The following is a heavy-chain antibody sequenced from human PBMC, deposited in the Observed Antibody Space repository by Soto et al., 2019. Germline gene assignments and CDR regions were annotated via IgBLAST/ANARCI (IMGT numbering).Heavy chain of an antibody. CDR2: IYYSGST. Sequence: PSETLSLTCTVSGGSISSYYWSWIRQPPGKGLEWIGYIYYSGSTNYNPSLKSRVTISVDTSKNQFSLKLSSVTAADTAVYYCARGGRDYYMDVWGKGTTVTVSS. J-gene: IGHJ6*03. V-gene: IGHV4-59*01. CDR3: ARGGRDYYMDV. CDR1: GGSISSYY. D-gene: IGHD2-15*01.